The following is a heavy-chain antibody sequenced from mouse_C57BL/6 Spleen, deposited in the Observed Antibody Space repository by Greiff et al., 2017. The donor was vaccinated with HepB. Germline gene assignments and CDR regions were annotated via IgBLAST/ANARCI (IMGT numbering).Heavy chain of an antibody. V-gene: IGHV1-4*01. J-gene: IGHJ4*01. Sequence: QVHVKQSGAELARPGASVKMSCKASGYTFTSYTMHWVKQRPGQGLEWIGYINPSRGYTKYNQKFKDKATLTADKSSSTAYMQLSSLTSEDSAVYYCAPYGDYAMDYWGQGTSVTVSS. D-gene: IGHD1-1*01. CDR3: APYGDYAMDY. CDR2: INPSRGYT. CDR1: GYTFTSYT.